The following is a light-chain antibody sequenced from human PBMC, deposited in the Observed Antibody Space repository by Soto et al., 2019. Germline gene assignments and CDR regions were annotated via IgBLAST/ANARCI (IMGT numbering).Light chain of an antibody. J-gene: IGKJ4*01. CDR3: QRYYNAPFT. CDR2: AAS. CDR1: QGIKNY. V-gene: IGKV1-27*01. Sequence: DIQVTQYPSSLSASVGDRVTITCRASQGIKNYLAWYQQKPGEIPKLLIYAASPLESGIPPRFSGSGSVTDFTLTINNLQPEDVATYYCQRYYNAPFTFGGGTKVEIK.